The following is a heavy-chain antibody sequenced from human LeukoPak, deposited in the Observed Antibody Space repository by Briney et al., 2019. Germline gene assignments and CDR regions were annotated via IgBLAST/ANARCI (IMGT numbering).Heavy chain of an antibody. CDR3: ASGDVVGATFDY. D-gene: IGHD1-26*01. V-gene: IGHV3-64*01. CDR2: ISSNGGST. CDR1: GFTFSSYA. J-gene: IGHJ4*02. Sequence: PGGSLRLSCAASGFTFSSYAMHWVRQAPGKGLEYVSAISSNGGSTYYANSVKGRFTISRDNSKNTLYLQMGSLRAEDMAVYYCASGDVVGATFDYWGQGTLVTVSS.